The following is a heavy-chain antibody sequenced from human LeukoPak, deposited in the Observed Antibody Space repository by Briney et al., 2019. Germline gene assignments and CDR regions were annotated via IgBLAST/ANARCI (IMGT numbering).Heavy chain of an antibody. J-gene: IGHJ4*02. Sequence: SETLSLTCAVYGGSFSGYCWSWIRQPPGKGLEWIGEINHSGSTNYNPSLKSRVTISVDTSKNQFSLKLSSVTAADTAVYYCARSMAPDYWGQGTLVTVSS. D-gene: IGHD2-8*01. CDR3: ARSMAPDY. V-gene: IGHV4-34*01. CDR1: GGSFSGYC. CDR2: INHSGST.